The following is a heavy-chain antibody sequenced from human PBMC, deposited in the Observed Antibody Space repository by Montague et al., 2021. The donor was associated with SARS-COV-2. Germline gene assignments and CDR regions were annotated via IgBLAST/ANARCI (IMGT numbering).Heavy chain of an antibody. CDR1: GGSMSDYY. CDR2: FSLSGGS. J-gene: IGHJ4*02. D-gene: IGHD2-2*03. Sequence: SETLSLTCTVSGGSMSDYYWTWIRQPPGKGPEWIGYFSLSGGSNYSPSLRGRVTISLVTSRSQFSLQLSSVTAADTAFYYCARLTQLGYCSSASCSPALYFYFWGQGFLVSVSS. V-gene: IGHV4-59*01. CDR3: ARLTQLGYCSSASCSPALYFYF.